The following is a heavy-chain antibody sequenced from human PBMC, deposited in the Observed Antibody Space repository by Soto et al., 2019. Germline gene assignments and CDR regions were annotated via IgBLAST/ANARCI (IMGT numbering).Heavy chain of an antibody. J-gene: IGHJ6*02. D-gene: IGHD6-13*01. CDR1: GGTFSSYA. CDR3: ARERRYDSSSWYYYYYCMDV. Sequence: ASVKVSCKASGGTFSSYAISWVRQAPGQGLEWMGGIIPIFGTANYAQKFQGRVTITADKSTSTAYMGLSSLRSEDTAVYYCARERRYDSSSWYYYYYCMDVWGQGTTVTVSS. CDR2: IIPIFGTA. V-gene: IGHV1-69*06.